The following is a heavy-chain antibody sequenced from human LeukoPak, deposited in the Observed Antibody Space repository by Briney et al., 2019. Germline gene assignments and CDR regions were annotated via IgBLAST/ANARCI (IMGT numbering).Heavy chain of an antibody. D-gene: IGHD2-2*01. J-gene: IGHJ6*03. CDR2: MNAGNGNT. CDR3: ARGRGTSGTNRDFYYYYYMDV. Sequence: ASVKVSCKASGYIFTDYAIHWLRQALGQRPEWMGWMNAGNGNTKYSQKFQGRITLIRDTSAATAYMELSSLRHDDLAVFYCARGRGTSGTNRDFYYYYYMDVWGKGTTVTVPS. V-gene: IGHV1-3*01. CDR1: GYIFTDYA.